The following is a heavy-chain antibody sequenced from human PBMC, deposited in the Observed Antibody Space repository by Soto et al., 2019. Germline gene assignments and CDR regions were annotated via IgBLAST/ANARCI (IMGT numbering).Heavy chain of an antibody. Sequence: GXSVKVSCKASGYTFTRYAMHWVRQAPGQRLEWMGWIXAGNGXTKYSQKFQGXXTITRDTXXSTDYMELSSLRSEDTAVYYCASARYSSGWYNYWGQGTLVTVSS. D-gene: IGHD6-19*01. CDR2: IXAGNGXT. CDR1: GYTFTRYA. CDR3: ASARYSSGWYNY. V-gene: IGHV1-3*01. J-gene: IGHJ4*02.